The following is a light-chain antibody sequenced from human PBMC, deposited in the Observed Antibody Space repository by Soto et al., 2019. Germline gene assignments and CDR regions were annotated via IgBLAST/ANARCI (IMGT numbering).Light chain of an antibody. Sequence: QSVLTPPASVSGAPGQSITISCTGTSGDVGVYNYVSWYQQHPGKALKVMIYDVSSRPSGISNRFSGSKSGNTASLTISGLQAEDEADYYCYSNTDTGGGVFGTGTKVTVL. CDR2: DVS. J-gene: IGLJ1*01. V-gene: IGLV2-14*01. CDR1: SGDVGVYNY. CDR3: YSNTDTGGGV.